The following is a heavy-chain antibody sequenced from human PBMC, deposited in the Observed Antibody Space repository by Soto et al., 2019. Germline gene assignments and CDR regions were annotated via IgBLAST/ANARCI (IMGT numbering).Heavy chain of an antibody. V-gene: IGHV3-23*01. Sequence: VGSLRLSCASSGFTFSIYGVSWLRQAPGKGLEWVSSISVSGGSTYYVDSVKGRFTISRDNSKSTLYLQMSSLRAEDTAVYYFVFFLMIRRPPRSKLFPSRRSSDL. D-gene: IGHD4-17*01. CDR3: VFFLMIRRPPRSKLFPSRRSSDL. J-gene: IGHJ2*01. CDR2: ISVSGGST. CDR1: GFTFSIYG.